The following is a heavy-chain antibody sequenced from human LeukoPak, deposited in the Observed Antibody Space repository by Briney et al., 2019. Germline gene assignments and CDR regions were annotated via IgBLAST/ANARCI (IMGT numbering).Heavy chain of an antibody. V-gene: IGHV4-59*08. CDR3: ARVYGDYEDWFDP. D-gene: IGHD4-17*01. Sequence: SETLSLTCTVSGGSISSYYWSWIRQPPGQGLEWIGYIYYSGSTNYNPSLKSRVTISVDTSKNQFSLKLSSVTAADTAVYYCARVYGDYEDWFDPWGQGTLVTVSS. J-gene: IGHJ5*02. CDR1: GGSISSYY. CDR2: IYYSGST.